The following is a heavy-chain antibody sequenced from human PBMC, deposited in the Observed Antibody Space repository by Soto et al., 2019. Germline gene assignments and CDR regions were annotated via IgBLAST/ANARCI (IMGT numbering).Heavy chain of an antibody. CDR2: ISSSSTYI. CDR1: GFTFSSYG. CDR3: ARKRAGGRFLDY. J-gene: IGHJ4*02. Sequence: GGSLRLSCVSSGFTFSSYGMNWVRQAPGKGLEWVSSISSSSTYIDYADSVKGRFTVSRDNAKNSLFLQMENLRVEDTAVFYCARKRAGGRFLDYWGQGTLVTVSS. V-gene: IGHV3-21*01. D-gene: IGHD1-26*01.